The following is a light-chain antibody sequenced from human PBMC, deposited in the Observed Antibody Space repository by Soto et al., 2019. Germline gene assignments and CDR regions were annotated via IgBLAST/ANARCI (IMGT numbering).Light chain of an antibody. CDR2: EVN. CDR3: SSFTSSTAVV. V-gene: IGLV2-14*01. Sequence: QSVLTQPASVSGSPGQSITISCTGTSSDIGGYNFVSWYQHHPGKAPKLMIYEVNNRPSGVSSRFSGSKSGNTASLTISGLQTEDEADYYCSSFTSSTAVVFGGGTKLTVL. J-gene: IGLJ2*01. CDR1: SSDIGGYNF.